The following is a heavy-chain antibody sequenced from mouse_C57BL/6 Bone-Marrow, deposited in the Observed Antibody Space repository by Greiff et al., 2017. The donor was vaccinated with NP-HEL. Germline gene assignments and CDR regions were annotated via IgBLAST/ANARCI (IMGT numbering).Heavy chain of an antibody. CDR1: GYTFTSYW. D-gene: IGHD2-14*01. V-gene: IGHV1-53*01. J-gene: IGHJ3*01. Sequence: QVQLQQSGTELVKPGASVKLSCKASGYTFTSYWMHWVKQRPGQGLEWIGNINPSNGGTNYNEKFKSKATLTVDKSSSTAYMQLSSLTSEDSAVYYCARSDYYRRGFAYWGQGTLVTVSA. CDR2: INPSNGGT. CDR3: ARSDYYRRGFAY.